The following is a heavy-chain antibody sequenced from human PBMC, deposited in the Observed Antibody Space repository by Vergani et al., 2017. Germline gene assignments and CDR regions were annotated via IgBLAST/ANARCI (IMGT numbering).Heavy chain of an antibody. Sequence: QVQLQESGPGLVKPSETLSLTCTVSGGSISSHYWSWIRQPPGKGLEWIGYVYNSGSTNYNPSLKSRVTISVDTSKNQFSLRLTSLTAADTAVYFCARLLGDAFDIWGQGTMLSVSS. J-gene: IGHJ3*02. CDR1: GGSISSHY. V-gene: IGHV4-59*08. CDR3: ARLLGDAFDI. CDR2: VYNSGST.